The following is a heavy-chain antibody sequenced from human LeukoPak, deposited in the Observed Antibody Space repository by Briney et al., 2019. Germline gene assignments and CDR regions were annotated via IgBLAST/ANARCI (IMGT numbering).Heavy chain of an antibody. CDR2: ISSSGSTI. D-gene: IGHD3-9*01. Sequence: GGSLRPSCAASGFTFSSYGMHWVRQAPGKGLEWVSYISSSGSTIYYADSVKGRFTISRDNAKNSLYLQMNSLRAEDTAVYYCARGGLRYSYYMDVWGKGTTVTVSS. V-gene: IGHV3-48*04. J-gene: IGHJ6*03. CDR3: ARGGLRYSYYMDV. CDR1: GFTFSSYG.